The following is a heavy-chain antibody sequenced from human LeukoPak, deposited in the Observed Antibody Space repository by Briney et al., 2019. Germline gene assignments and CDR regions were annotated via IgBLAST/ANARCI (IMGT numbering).Heavy chain of an antibody. CDR2: IYYSGST. D-gene: IGHD3-10*01. CDR3: ARRAYGSGSFNRYYFDY. J-gene: IGHJ4*02. CDR1: GGSISNYY. V-gene: IGHV4-59*08. Sequence: SETLSLTCTVSGGSISNYYWSWIRQPPGKGLEWIGYIYYSGSTNYNPSLKSRVTISVDTSKNQFSLKLNSVTAADTAVYYCARRAYGSGSFNRYYFDYWGQGALVAVSS.